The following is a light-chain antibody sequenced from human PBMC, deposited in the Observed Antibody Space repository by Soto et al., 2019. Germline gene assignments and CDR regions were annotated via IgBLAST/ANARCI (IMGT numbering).Light chain of an antibody. V-gene: IGLV2-8*01. CDR2: EVT. CDR3: CLYVGATTYV. Sequence: QSALTQPPSASGSPGQSVTFSCTGTSSDVGAYNYVSWYQQHPDKAPKLIIYEVTKRPSGVPDRFSGSKSDNTASLTVSGLQAEDEADYFCCLYVGATTYVLGTGTKVTVL. CDR1: SSDVGAYNY. J-gene: IGLJ1*01.